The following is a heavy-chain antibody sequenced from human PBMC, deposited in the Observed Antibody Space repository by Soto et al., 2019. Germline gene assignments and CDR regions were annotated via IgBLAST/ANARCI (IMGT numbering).Heavy chain of an antibody. CDR2: ISSSGSTI. CDR1: GFTFSSYE. CDR3: ARDRGGYFYGYFDY. Sequence: PGGSLRLSCAASGFTFSSYEMNWVRQAPGKGLEWVSDISSSGSTIYYADSVKGRFTISRDNAKNSLYLQMNSLRAEDTAVYYCARDRGGYFYGYFDYWGQGTLVTVPS. D-gene: IGHD3-22*01. V-gene: IGHV3-48*03. J-gene: IGHJ4*02.